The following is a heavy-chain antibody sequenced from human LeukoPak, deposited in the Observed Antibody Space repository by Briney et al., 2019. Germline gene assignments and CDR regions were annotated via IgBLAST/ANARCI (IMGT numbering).Heavy chain of an antibody. CDR3: ARGYDSSGLGYNWFDP. D-gene: IGHD3-22*01. V-gene: IGHV1-18*01. Sequence: ASVKVSCKSSGYTFTSYGIIWVRQAPGQGLEWMGWISAYNGNTNYAQKLQGRVTMTTDTSTSTAYMELRSLRSDDTAVYYCARGYDSSGLGYNWFDPWGQGTLVTVSS. J-gene: IGHJ5*02. CDR1: GYTFTSYG. CDR2: ISAYNGNT.